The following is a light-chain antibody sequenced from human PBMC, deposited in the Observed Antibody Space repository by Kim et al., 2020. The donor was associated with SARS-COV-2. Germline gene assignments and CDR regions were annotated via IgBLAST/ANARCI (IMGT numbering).Light chain of an antibody. CDR2: QDT. J-gene: IGLJ3*02. CDR1: VRASEY. CDR3: NSPASTSLNWV. V-gene: IGLV3-27*01. Sequence: PGKKARSTCTGEVRASEYARWYQKKPGPAPVLVIYQDTERPSGIPERFSGASSGTTVTLTITGAQVEDEADYYGNSPASTSLNWVFGGGTQLTVL.